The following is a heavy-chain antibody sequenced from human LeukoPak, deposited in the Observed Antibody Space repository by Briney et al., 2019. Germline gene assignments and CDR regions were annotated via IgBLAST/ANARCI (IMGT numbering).Heavy chain of an antibody. Sequence: ASVKVSCKVSGYTLTELSMHWVRQAPGKGLEWMGGFDPEDGETIYAQKFQGRVTMTEDTSTDTAYMELSSLRSEDTAVYYCATGDPIMNGWLPHDYWGQGTLVTVSS. D-gene: IGHD6-19*01. V-gene: IGHV1-24*01. J-gene: IGHJ4*02. CDR3: ATGDPIMNGWLPHDY. CDR1: GYTLTELS. CDR2: FDPEDGET.